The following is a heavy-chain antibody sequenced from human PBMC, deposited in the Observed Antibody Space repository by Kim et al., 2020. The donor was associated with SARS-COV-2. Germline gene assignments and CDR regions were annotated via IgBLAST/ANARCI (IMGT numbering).Heavy chain of an antibody. D-gene: IGHD3-10*01. V-gene: IGHV1-2*04. CDR3: ARVGYGSGSTRFDP. CDR2: INPNSGGT. J-gene: IGHJ5*02. CDR1: GYTFTGYY. Sequence: ASVKVSCKASGYTFTGYYMHWVRQAPGQGLEWMGWINPNSGGTNYAQKFQGWVTMTRDTSISTAYMELSRLRSDDTAVYYCARVGYGSGSTRFDPWGQGTLVTVSS.